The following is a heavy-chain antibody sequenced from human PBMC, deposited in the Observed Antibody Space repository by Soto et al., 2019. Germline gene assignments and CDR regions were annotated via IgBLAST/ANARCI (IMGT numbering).Heavy chain of an antibody. CDR3: AKERTYSVASGFDY. Sequence: QVQLVDSGGGVVQPGRSLRLSCAASGFTFTTYGMHWVRRAPGKGLEWVAVISYDGSHAYYADSVKRRFTISRDNSKNTLYLQIISLRAEGTAVYYCAKERTYSVASGFDYWGRGTLVTVSS. CDR2: ISYDGSHA. V-gene: IGHV3-30*18. J-gene: IGHJ4*02. D-gene: IGHD1-26*01. CDR1: GFTFTTYG.